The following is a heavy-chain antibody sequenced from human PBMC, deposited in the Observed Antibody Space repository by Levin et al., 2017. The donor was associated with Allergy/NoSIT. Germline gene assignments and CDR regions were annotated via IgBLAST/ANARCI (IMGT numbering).Heavy chain of an antibody. J-gene: IGHJ6*02. CDR2: VYNSGST. V-gene: IGHV4-59*01. CDR1: GGSISSYH. Sequence: SQTLSLTCTVSGGSISSYHWSWIRRPPGKGLEWIGYVYNSGSTGTTNYNPSLKSRVTISLDTSRNQVSLKLSSVTAADAAVYHRARDRVAKASTRSSREKYDCYGMDVWGQGTTVTVSS. CDR3: ARDRVAKASTRSSREKYDCYGMDV. D-gene: IGHD2-15*01.